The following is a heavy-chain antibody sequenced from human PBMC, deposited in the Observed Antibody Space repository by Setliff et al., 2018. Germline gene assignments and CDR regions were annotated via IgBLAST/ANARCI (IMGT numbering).Heavy chain of an antibody. D-gene: IGHD3-3*01. V-gene: IGHV1-18*01. CDR2: ISGYNGNT. J-gene: IGHJ6*03. CDR3: ASRAPPPREAFGGNYYYYMDV. Sequence: GASVKVSCKTSGYTFISYGLSWMRQAPGQGLEWMGWISGYNGNTEYAQNLQGRVTITADESTSTAYMELRSLSSDDTAVYYCASRAPPPREAFGGNYYYYMDVWGEGTTVTVSS. CDR1: GYTFISYG.